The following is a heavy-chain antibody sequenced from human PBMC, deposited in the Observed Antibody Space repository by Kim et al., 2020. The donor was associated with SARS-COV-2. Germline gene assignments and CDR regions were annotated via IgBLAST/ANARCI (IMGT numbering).Heavy chain of an antibody. V-gene: IGHV3-21*01. D-gene: IGHD1-26*01. Sequence: SSKYSPTSVKGRYTISRGNAKNSLYLQMNSLRAEDTAVYYCASGRFFDYWGQGTLVTVSS. CDR3: ASGRFFDY. CDR2: SSK. J-gene: IGHJ4*02.